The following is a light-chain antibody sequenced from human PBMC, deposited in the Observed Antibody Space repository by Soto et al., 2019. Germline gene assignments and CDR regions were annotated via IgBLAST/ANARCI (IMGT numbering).Light chain of an antibody. Sequence: DIQMTQSPSTLSASVGDRVTITCRASQSISSRLTWYQQKPGKAPQLLIYDASSLKSGGPSRFSGSGSGTECTLTVSSLQPDDFATEYCQQYNSDPWTVGQGTKGEIK. CDR3: QQYNSDPWT. CDR2: DAS. J-gene: IGKJ1*01. CDR1: QSISSR. V-gene: IGKV1-5*01.